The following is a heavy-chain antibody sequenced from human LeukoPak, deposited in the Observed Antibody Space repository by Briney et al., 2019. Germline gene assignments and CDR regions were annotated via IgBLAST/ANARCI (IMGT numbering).Heavy chain of an antibody. CDR3: AKDLYSGYDYSYYFDY. V-gene: IGHV3-30*18. D-gene: IGHD5-12*01. J-gene: IGHJ4*02. CDR1: GFTFSSYG. CDR2: ISYDGSNK. Sequence: QPGGSLRLSCAASGFTFSSYGMHWVRQAPGKGLEWVAVISYDGSNKYYADSVKGRFTISRDNSKNTLYLQMNSLRAEDTAVYYCAKDLYSGYDYSYYFDYWGQGTLVTVSS.